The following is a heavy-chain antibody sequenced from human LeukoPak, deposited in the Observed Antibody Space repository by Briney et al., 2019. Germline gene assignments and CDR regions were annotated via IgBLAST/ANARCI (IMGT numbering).Heavy chain of an antibody. D-gene: IGHD1-26*01. CDR1: GYSISSGYY. Sequence: SETLSLTCTVSGYSISSGYYWGWIRQPPGQGLEWIGSIYHSGSTYYNPSLKSRVTISVDTSKNQFSLKLSSVTAADTAVYYCAAGARDRYYYYYMDVWGKGTTVTVSS. J-gene: IGHJ6*03. CDR3: AAGARDRYYYYYMDV. CDR2: IYHSGST. V-gene: IGHV4-38-2*02.